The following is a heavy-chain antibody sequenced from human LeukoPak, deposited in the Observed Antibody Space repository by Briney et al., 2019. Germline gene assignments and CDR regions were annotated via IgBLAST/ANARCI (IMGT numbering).Heavy chain of an antibody. V-gene: IGHV3-21*01. CDR3: ATFWGSGPGPFDY. CDR1: GFTFSSYS. Sequence: PGGSLRLSCAASGFTFSSYSMNWVRQAPGKGLEWVSSISSSSSYIYYADSVKGRFTISRDNAKNSLYLQMNSLRAEDTAVYYCATFWGSGPGPFDYWGQGTLVTVSS. CDR2: ISSSSSYI. J-gene: IGHJ4*02. D-gene: IGHD3-16*01.